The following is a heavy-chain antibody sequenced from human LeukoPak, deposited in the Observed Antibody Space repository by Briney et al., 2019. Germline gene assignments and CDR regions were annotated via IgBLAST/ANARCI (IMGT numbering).Heavy chain of an antibody. D-gene: IGHD6-19*01. Sequence: ASVKVSCKASGYTFTGYYMHWVRQAPGQGLECMGWINPNSGGTNCAQKFQGRVTMTRDTSISTTYMELSRLRSDDTAVYYCARVKWLVRGRYYAFDIWGQGTMVTVSS. CDR2: INPNSGGT. V-gene: IGHV1-2*02. CDR3: ARVKWLVRGRYYAFDI. J-gene: IGHJ3*02. CDR1: GYTFTGYY.